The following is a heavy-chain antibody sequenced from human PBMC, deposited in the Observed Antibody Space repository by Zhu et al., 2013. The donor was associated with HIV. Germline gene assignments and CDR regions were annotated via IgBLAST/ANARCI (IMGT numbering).Heavy chain of an antibody. Sequence: QVQLVQSGAEVKKPGASVKVSCRASGYTFTSYYLHWVRQAPGQGLEWMGIIDPSGDSTSYAQKFQGRVTMTRDTSTNTVYMELSSLRFEDTAVYYCASITVTSYFWGQGTPGHRLF. V-gene: IGHV1-46*01. D-gene: IGHD4-17*01. CDR3: ASITVTSYF. J-gene: IGHJ4*02. CDR1: GYTFTSYY. CDR2: IDPSGDST.